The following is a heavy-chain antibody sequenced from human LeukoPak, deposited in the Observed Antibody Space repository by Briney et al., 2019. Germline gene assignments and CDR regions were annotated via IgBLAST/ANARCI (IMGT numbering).Heavy chain of an antibody. J-gene: IGHJ4*02. CDR3: ARVLVPDLMVRD. V-gene: IGHV4-59*01. D-gene: IGHD3-10*01. Sequence: SENLSLTCTVSGGSISSYHWSWIRQPPGKGLEWIGYISYSGSTNYNPSLKSRVTISVDTSKNQFALKLSSVTAADTAVYYCARVLVPDLMVRDWGQGTLVTVSS. CDR2: ISYSGST. CDR1: GGSISSYH.